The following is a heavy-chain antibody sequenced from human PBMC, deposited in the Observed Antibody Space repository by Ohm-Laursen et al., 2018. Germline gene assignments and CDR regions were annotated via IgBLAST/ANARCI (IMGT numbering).Heavy chain of an antibody. CDR3: AREASGYCPD. J-gene: IGHJ4*02. CDR1: GGSISSYY. CDR2: INISGST. Sequence: SETLSLTCTVSGGSISSYYWSWIRQPAGKGLEWIGRINISGSTNYNPSLKSRVTMSVDTSKNQFFLNLSSETAADTAVYYCAREASGYCPDWGQGTLITVSS. D-gene: IGHD3-22*01. V-gene: IGHV4-4*07.